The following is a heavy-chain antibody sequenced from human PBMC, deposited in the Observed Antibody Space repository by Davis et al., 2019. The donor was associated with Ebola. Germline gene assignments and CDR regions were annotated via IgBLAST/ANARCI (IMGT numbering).Heavy chain of an antibody. J-gene: IGHJ4*02. CDR1: GFTFSSYA. D-gene: IGHD7-27*01. V-gene: IGHV3-64D*08. CDR3: VKDKRMGMDFDY. Sequence: PGGSLRLSCLASGFTFSSYAMHWVRQAPGKGLEYVSAISTNGGSTYYAASVKGRFTISRDNSKNTLYLQMSSLRAEDTAVYYCVKDKRMGMDFDYWGQGTLVTVSS. CDR2: ISTNGGST.